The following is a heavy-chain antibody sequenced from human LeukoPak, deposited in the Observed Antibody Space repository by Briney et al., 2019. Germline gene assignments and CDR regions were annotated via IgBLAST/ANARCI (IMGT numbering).Heavy chain of an antibody. Sequence: GGSLRLSCAASGFTFSSYSMNWVRQAPGKGLEWVSSISSSSSHIYYADSVKGRFTISRDNAKNSLYLQMNSRRAEDTAVYYCASSPTRYYYDSSGYPDYWGQGTLVTVSS. J-gene: IGHJ4*02. V-gene: IGHV3-21*01. D-gene: IGHD3-22*01. CDR3: ASSPTRYYYDSSGYPDY. CDR2: ISSSSSHI. CDR1: GFTFSSYS.